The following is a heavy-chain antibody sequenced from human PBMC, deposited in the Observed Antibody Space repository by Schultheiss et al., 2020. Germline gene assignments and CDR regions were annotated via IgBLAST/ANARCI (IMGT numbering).Heavy chain of an antibody. V-gene: IGHV1-2*06. CDR3: AKGGWSPY. Sequence: GESLKISCKASGYTFSSNSIHWVRQAPGQGLEWMGRINPNSGGTNYAQKFQGRVTMTRDTSISTAYMELSRLTSDDTAMFYCAKGGWSPYWGQGTLVTVSS. CDR1: GYTFSSNS. CDR2: INPNSGGT. D-gene: IGHD6-19*01. J-gene: IGHJ4*02.